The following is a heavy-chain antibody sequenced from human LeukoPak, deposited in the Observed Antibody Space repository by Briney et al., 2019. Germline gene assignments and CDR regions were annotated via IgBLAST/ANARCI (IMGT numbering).Heavy chain of an antibody. CDR1: GFAFHSYS. CDR2: ISGTGDTM. J-gene: IGHJ5*02. D-gene: IGHD3-22*01. Sequence: GGSLRLSCAASGFAFHSYSMIWVRQAPGKGLEWVFYISGTGDTMYYADSVKGRFTISRDNAKNSLYLQMNSLRAEDTAVYYCARSRYYDSSGYYSPWGQGTLVTVPS. V-gene: IGHV3-48*01. CDR3: ARSRYYDSSGYYSP.